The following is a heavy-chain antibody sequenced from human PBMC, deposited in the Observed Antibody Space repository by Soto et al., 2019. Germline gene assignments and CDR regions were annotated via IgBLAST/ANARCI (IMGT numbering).Heavy chain of an antibody. CDR2: INQDGSEK. D-gene: IGHD4-17*01. Sequence: GGSLRLSCAASGFSFGNYWMSWVRQAPGRGLEWVANINQDGSEKSYVDSVRSRFTISRDNAKNSPDLQMNSLRVEDTAVYYYARGLVTKVATPNWYFDLWGRGTLVTVSS. CDR3: ARGLVTKVATPNWYFDL. J-gene: IGHJ2*01. CDR1: GFSFGNYW. V-gene: IGHV3-7*01.